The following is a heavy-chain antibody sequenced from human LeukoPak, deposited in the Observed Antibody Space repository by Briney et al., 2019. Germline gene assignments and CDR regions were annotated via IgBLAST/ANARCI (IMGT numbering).Heavy chain of an antibody. CDR2: ISAYSGNT. J-gene: IGHJ4*02. CDR1: SYTFSNYA. V-gene: IGHV1-18*01. CDR3: ARDFWNYEFDY. Sequence: ASVKVSCKASSYTFSNYAISWVRQAPGQGLEWMGWISAYSGNTNYAQKLQGRVTMTTDTSTSTAYMELRSLRSDDTAVYYCARDFWNYEFDYWGQGTLVTVSS. D-gene: IGHD1-7*01.